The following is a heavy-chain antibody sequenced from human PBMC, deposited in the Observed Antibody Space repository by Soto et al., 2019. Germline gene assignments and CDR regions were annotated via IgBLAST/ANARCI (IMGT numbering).Heavy chain of an antibody. J-gene: IGHJ4*02. CDR1: GFTFSSYS. Sequence: EVQLVESGGGLVKPGGSLRLSCAASGFTFSSYSMNWVRQAPGKGLEWVSSISSSSSYIYYADSVKGRFTISRDNAKTSLYLQMNSLRAEDTAVYYCARGRRSGDIVVVPAAIHFDYWGQGTLVTVSS. CDR3: ARGRRSGDIVVVPAAIHFDY. V-gene: IGHV3-21*01. CDR2: ISSSSSYI. D-gene: IGHD2-2*02.